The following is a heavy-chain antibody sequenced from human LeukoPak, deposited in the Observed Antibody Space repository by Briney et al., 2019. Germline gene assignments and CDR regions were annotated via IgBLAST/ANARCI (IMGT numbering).Heavy chain of an antibody. D-gene: IGHD3-22*01. CDR2: FDPEDGET. J-gene: IGHJ6*02. Sequence: ASVKVSCKVSGYTLTELSMHWVRQAPGKGLEWMGGFDPEDGETIYAQKFQGRVTMTEDTSTDTAYMELSSLRSEDTAVYYCATRPDSSGYPGYYYGMDVWGQGTTVTASS. V-gene: IGHV1-24*01. CDR3: ATRPDSSGYPGYYYGMDV. CDR1: GYTLTELS.